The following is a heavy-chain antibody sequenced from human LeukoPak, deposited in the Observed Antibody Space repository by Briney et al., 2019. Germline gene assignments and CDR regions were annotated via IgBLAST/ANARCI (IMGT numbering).Heavy chain of an antibody. J-gene: IGHJ5*02. CDR2: IYYSGST. D-gene: IGHD3-3*01. CDR1: GGSINNYY. Sequence: PSETLSLTCTVSGGSINNYYWSWIRQPPGKGLEWIGSIYYSGSTYYNPSLKSRVTISVDTSKNQFSLKLSSVTAADTAVYYCARRPGDFWSGNWFDPWGQGTLVTVSS. CDR3: ARRPGDFWSGNWFDP. V-gene: IGHV4-59*05.